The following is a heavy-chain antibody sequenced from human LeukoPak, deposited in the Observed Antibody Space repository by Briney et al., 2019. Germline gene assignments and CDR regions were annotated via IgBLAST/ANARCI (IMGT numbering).Heavy chain of an antibody. V-gene: IGHV4-39*01. CDR2: IYYSGNT. D-gene: IGHD3/OR15-3a*01. J-gene: IGHJ4*02. CDR1: GDSISSSNSY. CDR3: ARQTGSGLFILP. Sequence: SETLSLTCIVSGDSISSSNSYWGWIRQPPGKGLEWIGSIYYSGNTYYNASLKSRVSISVDTSKNHFSLRLTSVTAADTAVYYCARQTGSGLFILPGGQGTLVTVSS.